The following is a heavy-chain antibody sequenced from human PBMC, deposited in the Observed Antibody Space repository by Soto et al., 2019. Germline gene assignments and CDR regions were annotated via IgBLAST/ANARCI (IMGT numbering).Heavy chain of an antibody. D-gene: IGHD3-9*01. CDR3: ARLGRYFYWLYRRPNWFDP. J-gene: IGHJ5*02. V-gene: IGHV4-39*01. CDR1: GDSIRSSSYY. Sequence: QLQLQESGPGLVKPSETLSLTCTVSGDSIRSSSYYWGWIRQPPGKGLEWIGTIYYSGSTYYNPSLKSRVTISVDTSKNQFALKVSSVTAADTAVYYCARLGRYFYWLYRRPNWFDPWGQGTLVTVSS. CDR2: IYYSGST.